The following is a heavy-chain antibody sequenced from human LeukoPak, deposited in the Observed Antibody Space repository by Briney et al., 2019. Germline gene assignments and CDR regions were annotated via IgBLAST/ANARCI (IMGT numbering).Heavy chain of an antibody. J-gene: IGHJ3*02. D-gene: IGHD5-24*01. V-gene: IGHV3-21*01. CDR2: ISSSSAYI. Sequence: PGGSLRLSCAASGFTFSSYSMNWVRQAPGKGLEWVAFISSSSAYISYADSVKGRFTISRDNAKNSLYLQMNNLRAEYTAVYYCAKKMDDAFDIWGQGTMVTVSS. CDR1: GFTFSSYS. CDR3: AKKMDDAFDI.